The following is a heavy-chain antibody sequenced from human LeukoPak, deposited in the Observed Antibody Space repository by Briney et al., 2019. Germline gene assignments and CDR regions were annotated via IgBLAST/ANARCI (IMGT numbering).Heavy chain of an antibody. CDR1: GYTFSGYY. D-gene: IGHD1-26*01. CDR3: ARSGSDAFDI. J-gene: IGHJ3*02. V-gene: IGHV1-2*02. CDR2: IYPNSGDT. Sequence: ASVKVSCKASGYTFSGYYMHWVRQAPGQGLEWMGWIYPNSGDTKYAQKFQGRVTVHRDTSISTAFMEVSRLTSDDTAVYYCARSGSDAFDIWGQGAMVTVSS.